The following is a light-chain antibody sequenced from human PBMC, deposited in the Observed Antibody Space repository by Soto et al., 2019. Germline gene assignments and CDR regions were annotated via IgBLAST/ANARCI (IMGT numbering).Light chain of an antibody. V-gene: IGLV6-57*04. CDR3: QSFDTNSHWV. J-gene: IGLJ3*02. CDR1: SGSIISNY. Sequence: NFMLTQPHSVSESPGKTVTISCTRSSGSIISNYVQWYQQRPGSAPTTVIYEDNQRPSGVPDRFSGSIDSSSNSASLTLSGLRTEDEADYYCQSFDTNSHWVFGGGTTVTVL. CDR2: EDN.